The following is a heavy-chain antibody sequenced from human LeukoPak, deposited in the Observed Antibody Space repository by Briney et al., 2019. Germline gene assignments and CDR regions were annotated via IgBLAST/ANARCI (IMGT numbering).Heavy chain of an antibody. D-gene: IGHD3-10*01. J-gene: IGHJ4*02. Sequence: PSETLSLTCAVSGDSISSNHWWSWVRQSPGRGLEWIGEIYPSGSTNYNSSLKSRVTISLDKSKNQFSLKLSSVTAADTAVYYCARAAIWFGELSKFDYWGQGTLVTVSS. CDR2: IYPSGST. CDR1: GDSISSNHW. V-gene: IGHV4-4*02. CDR3: ARAAIWFGELSKFDY.